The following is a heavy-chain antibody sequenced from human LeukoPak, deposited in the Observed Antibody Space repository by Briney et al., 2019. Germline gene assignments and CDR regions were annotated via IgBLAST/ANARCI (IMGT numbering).Heavy chain of an antibody. CDR3: ARENSVQQQLDY. J-gene: IGHJ4*02. CDR2: IIPIFGTA. CDR1: GGTFSSYA. Sequence: GASVKVSCKASGGTFSSYAISWVRQAPGQGLEWMGGIIPIFGTANYAQKFQGRVTITADESTSTAYMELRSLRSDDAAVYYCARENSVQQQLDYWGQGTLVTVSS. D-gene: IGHD6-13*01. V-gene: IGHV1-69*13.